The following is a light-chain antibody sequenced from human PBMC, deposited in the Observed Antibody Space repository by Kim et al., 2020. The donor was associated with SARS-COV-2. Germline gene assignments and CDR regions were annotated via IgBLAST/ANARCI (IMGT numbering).Light chain of an antibody. CDR1: RGITSY. CDR3: QQSYSTPPT. Sequence: ASGGNRVTHPCRACRGITSYFNWDQQKPGKAPKPLYFSASSLQSGVPSRFSGRGSGTIFTLPNRSPQPEDFSTDFCQQSYSTPPTVGQGTKG. CDR2: SAS. V-gene: IGKV1-39*01. J-gene: IGKJ1*01.